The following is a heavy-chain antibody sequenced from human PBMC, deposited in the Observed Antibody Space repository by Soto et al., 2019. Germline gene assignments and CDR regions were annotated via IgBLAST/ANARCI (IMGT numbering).Heavy chain of an antibody. CDR2: ISYDGSNK. J-gene: IGHJ4*02. V-gene: IGHV3-30*18. D-gene: IGHD3-22*01. CDR3: AKDLNYYDSSGYPVGVSIDY. Sequence: PGGSLRLSCAASGSTFSSYGMHWFRQAPGKGLEWVAVISYDGSNKYYADSVKGRFTISRDNSKNTLYLQMNSLRAEDTAVYYCAKDLNYYDSSGYPVGVSIDYWGQGTLVTVSS. CDR1: GSTFSSYG.